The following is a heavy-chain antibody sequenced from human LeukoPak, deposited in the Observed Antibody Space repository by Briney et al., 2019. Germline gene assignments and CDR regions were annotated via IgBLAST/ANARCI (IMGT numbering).Heavy chain of an antibody. D-gene: IGHD5-24*01. CDR3: ARLTLYSRDGYNYDY. CDR2: VYYSGST. CDR1: GGSINSYY. V-gene: IGHV4-59*01. Sequence: PSETLSLTCTVSGGSINSYYWSWIRQPPGKGLEFIGYVYYSGSTDYNPSLKSRVTMSVDTSKNQFSLNLSSVTAADTAVYYCARLTLYSRDGYNYDYWGQGTLVTVSS. J-gene: IGHJ4*02.